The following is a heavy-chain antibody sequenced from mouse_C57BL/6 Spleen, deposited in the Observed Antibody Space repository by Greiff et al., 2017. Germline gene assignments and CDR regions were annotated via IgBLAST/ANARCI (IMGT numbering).Heavy chain of an antibody. Sequence: EVKLEESGGGLVKPGGSLKLSCAASGFTFSDYGMHWVRQAPEKGLEWVAYISSGSSTIYYADTVKGRFTISRDNAKNTLFLQMTSLRSEDTAMYYCAREEDYVPAWFAYWGQGTLVTVSA. V-gene: IGHV5-17*01. CDR1: GFTFSDYG. CDR2: ISSGSSTI. J-gene: IGHJ3*01. CDR3: AREEDYVPAWFAY. D-gene: IGHD2-4*01.